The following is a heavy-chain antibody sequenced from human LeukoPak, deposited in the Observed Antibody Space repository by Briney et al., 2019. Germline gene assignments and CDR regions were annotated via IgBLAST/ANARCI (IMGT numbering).Heavy chain of an antibody. CDR1: GYTFTSYG. Sequence: ASVKVSCKASGYTFTSYGISWVRQAPGQGLEWMGWINPNSGGTNYAQKFQGRVTMTRDTSISTAYMELSRLRSDDTAVYYCARARLYGGNSFFDYWGQGTLVTVSS. J-gene: IGHJ4*02. CDR3: ARARLYGGNSFFDY. CDR2: INPNSGGT. V-gene: IGHV1-2*02. D-gene: IGHD4-23*01.